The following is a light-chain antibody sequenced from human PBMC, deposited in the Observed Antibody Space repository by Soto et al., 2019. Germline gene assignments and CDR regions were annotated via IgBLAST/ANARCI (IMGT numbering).Light chain of an antibody. CDR1: QSLRSS. CDR2: DAS. V-gene: IGKV3-15*01. CDR3: QQYNNWPQT. J-gene: IGKJ1*01. Sequence: EVVMTQSLATLSVYQGERATLSCRASQSLRSSLAWYQQKPGQAPRLLIYDASTRATGIPAGFSGSGSGTDFTLTISGLQSEDFAVYYCQQYNNWPQTFGQGSNV.